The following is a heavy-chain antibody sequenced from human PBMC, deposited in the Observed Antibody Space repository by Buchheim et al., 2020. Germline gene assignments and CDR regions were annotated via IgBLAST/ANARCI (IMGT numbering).Heavy chain of an antibody. Sequence: VQLAESGGGVVQPGRSLRLSCAASGFTFSSYGMHWVRQAPGKGLEWVAVISYDGSNKYYADSVKGRFTISRDNSKNTLYLQMNSLRAEDTAVYYCAKEFYGPYFDYWGQGTL. CDR3: AKEFYGPYFDY. CDR2: ISYDGSNK. J-gene: IGHJ4*02. V-gene: IGHV3-30*18. CDR1: GFTFSSYG. D-gene: IGHD4-17*01.